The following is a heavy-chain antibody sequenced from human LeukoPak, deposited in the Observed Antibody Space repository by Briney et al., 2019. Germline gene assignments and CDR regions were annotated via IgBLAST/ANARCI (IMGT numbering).Heavy chain of an antibody. CDR2: IYTSGSI. D-gene: IGHD5-24*01. J-gene: IGHJ4*02. V-gene: IGHV4-4*07. CDR3: AREQRWLQLDPGNFDY. CDR1: GGSISSYY. Sequence: SETLSLTCTVSGGSISSYYWSWIRQPAGKGLEWIGRIYTSGSINYNPSLKSRVTMSVDTSKNQFSLKLSSVTAADTAVYYCAREQRWLQLDPGNFDYWGQGTLVTVSS.